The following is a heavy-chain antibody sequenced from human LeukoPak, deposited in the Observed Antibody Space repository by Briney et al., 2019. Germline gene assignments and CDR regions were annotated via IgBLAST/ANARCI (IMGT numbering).Heavy chain of an antibody. V-gene: IGHV4-38-2*01. Sequence: PGGSLRLSCAASGFTFSSYAMSWVRQAPGKGLEWIGSIHYSGNTYYNPSLKSRVTVSVDTSKNQFSLKLSSVTAADTAVYYCARTYSSGQGAYYWGQGTLVTVSS. CDR3: ARTYSSGQGAYY. D-gene: IGHD3-22*01. J-gene: IGHJ1*01. CDR2: IHYSGNT. CDR1: GFTFSSYA.